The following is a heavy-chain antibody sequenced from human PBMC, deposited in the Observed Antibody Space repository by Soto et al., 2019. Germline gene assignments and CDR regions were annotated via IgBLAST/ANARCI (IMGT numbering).Heavy chain of an antibody. CDR1: GFTFSSYS. CDR2: ISSSSSTI. Sequence: EVQLVESGGGLVQPGGSLRLSCAASGFTFSSYSMNWVRQAPGKGLEWVSYISSSSSTIYYADSVKGRFTISRDNAKNSLYLQMRSLRDEDMAVYYCARDVRGYSYGSDAFDIWGQGTMVTVSS. V-gene: IGHV3-48*02. CDR3: ARDVRGYSYGSDAFDI. D-gene: IGHD5-18*01. J-gene: IGHJ3*02.